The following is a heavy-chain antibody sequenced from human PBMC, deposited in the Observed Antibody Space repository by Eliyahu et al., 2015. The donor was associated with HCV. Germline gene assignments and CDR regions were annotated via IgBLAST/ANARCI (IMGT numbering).Heavy chain of an antibody. V-gene: IGHV4-39*01. CDR1: GGSISSSSYY. D-gene: IGHD4-17*01. CDR3: ATLLRYGDYKGD. J-gene: IGHJ4*02. CDR2: IYYSGST. Sequence: QLQLQESGPGLVKPSETLSLTCTVXGGSISSSSYYWGWIRQPPGKGLEWIGSIYYSGSTYYNPSLKSRVTISVDTSKNQFSLKLSSVTAADTAVYYCATLLRYGDYKGDWGQGTLVTVSS.